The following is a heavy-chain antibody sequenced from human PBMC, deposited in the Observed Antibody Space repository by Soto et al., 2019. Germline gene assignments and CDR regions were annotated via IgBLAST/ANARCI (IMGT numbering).Heavy chain of an antibody. CDR2: INSDGSST. D-gene: IGHD5-18*01. Sequence: EVQLVESGGGLVQPGGSLRLSCAASGFTFSSYWMHWVRQAPGKGLVWVSRINSDGSSTSYADSVTGRFTISRDNAKNTLYLQMDSLRAEDTAVYYCARGQLWFAYYGMDVWGQGTTVTVSS. CDR1: GFTFSSYW. J-gene: IGHJ6*02. CDR3: ARGQLWFAYYGMDV. V-gene: IGHV3-74*01.